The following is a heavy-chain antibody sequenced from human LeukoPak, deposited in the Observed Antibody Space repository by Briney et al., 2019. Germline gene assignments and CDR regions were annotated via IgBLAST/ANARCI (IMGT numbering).Heavy chain of an antibody. CDR1: GFTFRDFF. V-gene: IGHV3-11*04. J-gene: IGHJ3*01. Sequence: KAGGSLRLSCAASGFTFRDFFITYIRQAPGKGLEWLSYISGSGDTIFYADSVRGRFTISRDDAKNSVHLQMNSLRLDDTAVYYCARIRSPRDAFDVWGQGTMVTVSS. CDR3: ARIRSPRDAFDV. D-gene: IGHD3-16*01. CDR2: ISGSGDTI.